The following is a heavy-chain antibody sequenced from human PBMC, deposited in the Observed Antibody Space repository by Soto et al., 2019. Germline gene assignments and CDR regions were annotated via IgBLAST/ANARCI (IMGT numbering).Heavy chain of an antibody. D-gene: IGHD2-2*01. Sequence: QVQLVQSGAEVKKPGASVTVSCKASGYTFSTYAMHWVRQAPGQRLEWMGWMNPGNGNTKYSQKFQDRVTITRDTSASPAYMELSSLRSEDTAVYYCARERYCSGTSCYEDNYYYGMDVWGQGTTVTVSS. J-gene: IGHJ6*02. CDR3: ARERYCSGTSCYEDNYYYGMDV. CDR2: MNPGNGNT. CDR1: GYTFSTYA. V-gene: IGHV1-3*01.